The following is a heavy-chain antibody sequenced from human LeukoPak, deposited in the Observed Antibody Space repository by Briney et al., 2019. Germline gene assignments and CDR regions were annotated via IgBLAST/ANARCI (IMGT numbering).Heavy chain of an antibody. CDR2: IYYSGST. Sequence: PSETLSLTCTVSGGSISSYYWSWIRQPPGKGLEWIGYIYYSGSTNYNPSLKSRVTISVDTPKNQFSLQLSSVTAADTAVYYCARGLYGRQVAYSYYYMDIWGKGTTVTVS. V-gene: IGHV4-59*01. CDR3: ARGLYGRQVAYSYYYMDI. D-gene: IGHD3-16*01. CDR1: GGSISSYY. J-gene: IGHJ6*03.